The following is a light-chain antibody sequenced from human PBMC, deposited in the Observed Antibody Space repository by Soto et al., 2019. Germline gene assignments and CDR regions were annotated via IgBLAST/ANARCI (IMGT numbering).Light chain of an antibody. CDR3: SSYAGSNNYVV. CDR1: SSDVGGYNY. Sequence: QSALTQPPSASGSPGQSVTISCTGTSSDVGGYNYVSWYQHHPGKAPKLLIYEVTKRPSGVPDRFPGTKSGNTASLTVSGLQAEEEADEYCSSYAGSNNYVVFGGGTKLTVL. V-gene: IGLV2-8*01. J-gene: IGLJ2*01. CDR2: EVT.